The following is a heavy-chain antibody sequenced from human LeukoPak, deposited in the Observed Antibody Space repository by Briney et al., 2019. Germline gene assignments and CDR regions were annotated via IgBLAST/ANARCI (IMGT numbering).Heavy chain of an antibody. V-gene: IGHV3-30*18. D-gene: IGHD2-2*01. Sequence: GGSLRLSCAASGFTFSRYGLHWVRQAPGKGLEWVTVITNDGKDKKYADSVKGRFTISRDNSKSTLYLQMNSLRAEDTGVYYCAKDQQVGAAAYYFDSWGQGTLVTVYS. J-gene: IGHJ4*02. CDR2: ITNDGKDK. CDR1: GFTFSRYG. CDR3: AKDQQVGAAAYYFDS.